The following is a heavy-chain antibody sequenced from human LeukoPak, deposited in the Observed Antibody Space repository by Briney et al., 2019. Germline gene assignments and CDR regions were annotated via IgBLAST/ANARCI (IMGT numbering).Heavy chain of an antibody. CDR1: GFTISSYW. CDR3: ARDRPDSGWVPLRYYGMDV. Sequence: GRSPRLSCAASGFTISSYWMHWVRQAPGKGLVWVSRINSDGSSTSYADSVKGRFTISRDNAKNTLYLQMNSLRAEDTAVYYCARDRPDSGWVPLRYYGMDVWGQGTTVTVSS. V-gene: IGHV3-74*01. D-gene: IGHD6-19*01. J-gene: IGHJ6*02. CDR2: INSDGSST.